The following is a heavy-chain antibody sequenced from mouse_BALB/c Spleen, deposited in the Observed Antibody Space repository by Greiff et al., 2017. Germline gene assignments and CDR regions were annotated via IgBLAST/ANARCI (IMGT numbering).Heavy chain of an antibody. CDR3: ARDEDLGRDWFAY. CDR2: IRNKANGYTT. Sequence: EVQLVESGGGLVQPGGSLRLSCATSGFTFTDYYMSWVRQPPGKALEWLGFIRNKANGYTTEYSASVKGRFTISRDNSQSILYLQMNTLRAEDSATYYCARDEDLGRDWFAYWGQGTLVTVSA. CDR1: GFTFTDYY. J-gene: IGHJ3*01. V-gene: IGHV7-3*02. D-gene: IGHD4-1*01.